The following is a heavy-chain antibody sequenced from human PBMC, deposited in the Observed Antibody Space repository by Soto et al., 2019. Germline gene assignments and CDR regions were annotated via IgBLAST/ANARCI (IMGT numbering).Heavy chain of an antibody. D-gene: IGHD2-2*01. J-gene: IGHJ4*02. CDR3: ATRPRGSGWSSISCFRYYSAY. CDR2: IYPGDSDT. CDR1: GDSFTNYW. V-gene: IGHV5-51*03. Sequence: EVQLVQSGPEVKKPGESLRISCKASGDSFTNYWIGWVRQMPGKGLEWMGIIYPGDSDTSYSPSFHGQVTFTVDKSTSTGYLQWSSLKASDTPPYYRATRPRGSGWSSISCFRYYSAYWGQVNLITVSS.